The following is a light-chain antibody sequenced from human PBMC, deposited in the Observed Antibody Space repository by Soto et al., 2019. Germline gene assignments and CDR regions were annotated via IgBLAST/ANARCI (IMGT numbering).Light chain of an antibody. J-gene: IGKJ4*01. V-gene: IGKV3-20*01. CDR3: QQYGSSPLT. CDR1: QSVRSTF. CDR2: AAS. Sequence: EIVLTQTPGTLSLSPGERATLPCRASQSVRSTFLAWYQQKPGQAPRLLIYAASSRATGIPDRFSGSGSGTDFSLTISRLEPEDFAVYYCQQYGSSPLTFGGGTKVDIK.